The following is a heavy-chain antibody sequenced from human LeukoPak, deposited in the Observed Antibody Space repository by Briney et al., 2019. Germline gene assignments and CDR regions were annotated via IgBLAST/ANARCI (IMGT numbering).Heavy chain of an antibody. CDR3: ARGSKDCSSTSCYYYS. Sequence: SVKVSCKASGGTFSSYAISWVRQAPGQGLEWMGGIIPIFGTANYAQKFQGRVTITTDESTSTAYMELSSLRSEDTAVYYCARGSKDCSSTSCYYYSWGQGTLVTVSS. CDR1: GGTFSSYA. CDR2: IIPIFGTA. V-gene: IGHV1-69*05. J-gene: IGHJ4*02. D-gene: IGHD2-2*01.